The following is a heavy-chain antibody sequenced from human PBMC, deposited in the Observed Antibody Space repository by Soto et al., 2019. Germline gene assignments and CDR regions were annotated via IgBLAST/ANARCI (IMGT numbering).Heavy chain of an antibody. D-gene: IGHD3-3*01. J-gene: IGHJ4*02. CDR3: ASYYDFWSGYYSHSVVVDY. CDR2: ISSSSSTI. CDR1: GFTFSSYI. Sequence: PGGSLRLSCAASGFTFSSYIMNWVRQSPGKGLEWVSYISSSSSTIYYADSVKGRFTISRDNAKNSLYLQMNSLRDEDTAVYYCASYYDFWSGYYSHSVVVDYWGQGTLVTVSS. V-gene: IGHV3-48*02.